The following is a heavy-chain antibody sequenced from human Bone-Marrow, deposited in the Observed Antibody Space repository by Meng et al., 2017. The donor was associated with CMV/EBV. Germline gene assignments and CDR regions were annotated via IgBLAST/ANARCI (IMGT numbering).Heavy chain of an antibody. CDR3: ANTLAPLAAAGVAP. Sequence: GESLKISCAASGFTFSSYGMHWVRQAPGKGLEWVAFIRYDGSNKYYADSVKGRFTISRNNSKNTLYLQMNSLRAEDTAVYYCANTLAPLAAAGVAPWGQGTLVTVSS. CDR2: IRYDGSNK. D-gene: IGHD6-13*01. CDR1: GFTFSSYG. V-gene: IGHV3-30*02. J-gene: IGHJ5*02.